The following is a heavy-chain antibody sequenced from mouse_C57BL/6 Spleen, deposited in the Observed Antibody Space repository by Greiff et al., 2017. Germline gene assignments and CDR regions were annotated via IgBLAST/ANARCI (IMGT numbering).Heavy chain of an antibody. CDR1: GYTFTEYT. CDR3: ASLEGFLYSYGGSSSYAMDY. Sequence: VQLQQSGAELVKPGASVKLSCKASGYTFTEYTIHWVKQSSGQGLEWIGWFYPGSGSIKYNEKFKDKATLTADKSSSTVYMELSILTSTDSAGYFCASLEGFLYSYGGSSSYAMDYWGQGTSVTVSS. CDR2: FYPGSGSI. V-gene: IGHV1-62-2*01. J-gene: IGHJ4*01. D-gene: IGHD1-1*01.